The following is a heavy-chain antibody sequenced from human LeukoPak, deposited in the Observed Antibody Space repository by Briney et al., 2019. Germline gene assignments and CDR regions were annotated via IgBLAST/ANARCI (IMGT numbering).Heavy chain of an antibody. CDR3: ASLYSSGWFFDY. J-gene: IGHJ4*02. V-gene: IGHV4-39*01. Sequence: SETLSLTCTVSGGSISSSSYYWGWIRQPPGKGLEWIGSIYYSGSTYYNPSLKSRFTISVDTSKNQFSLKLSSVTAADTAVYYCASLYSSGWFFDYWGQGTLVTVSS. CDR1: GGSISSSSYY. D-gene: IGHD6-19*01. CDR2: IYYSGST.